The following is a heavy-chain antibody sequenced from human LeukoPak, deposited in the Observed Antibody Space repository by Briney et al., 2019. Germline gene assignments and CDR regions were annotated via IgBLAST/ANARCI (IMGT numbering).Heavy chain of an antibody. CDR3: ARAGYCSGGSCYMTYYYYGMDV. V-gene: IGHV1-69*13. CDR1: GGTFSSYA. CDR2: ITPIFGTA. D-gene: IGHD2-15*01. J-gene: IGHJ6*02. Sequence: SVKVSCKASGGTFSSYAISWVRQAPGQGLEWMGGITPIFGTANYAQKFQGRVTITADESTSTAYMELSSLRSEDTAVYYCARAGYCSGGSCYMTYYYYGMDVWGQGTTVTVSS.